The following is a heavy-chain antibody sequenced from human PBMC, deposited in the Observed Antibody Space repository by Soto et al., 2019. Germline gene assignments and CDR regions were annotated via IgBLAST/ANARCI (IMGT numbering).Heavy chain of an antibody. CDR1: GLIFSDVW. V-gene: IGHV3-15*01. Sequence: LGGSLRLSCAYSGLIFSDVWMTWVRQAPGKGLEWVGRIKTKPDDGTIDYAAPVRGRFTISRDDSKNTLYLQMTSLTPDDTGVYYCTTSNLGVDFWGPGTLVTVSS. D-gene: IGHD1-1*01. CDR3: TTSNLGVDF. CDR2: IKTKPDDGTI. J-gene: IGHJ4*02.